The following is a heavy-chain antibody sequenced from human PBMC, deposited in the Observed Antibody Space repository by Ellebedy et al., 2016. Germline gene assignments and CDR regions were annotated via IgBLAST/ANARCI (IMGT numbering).Heavy chain of an antibody. D-gene: IGHD3-10*01. Sequence: ASVKVSXXASGYTFTGYPIHWVRQVPGQRFEWMGWIDGGSGKTKYSEKFQGRVTITRDTSASRVYLDLSGLRPEDTAVYYCARGKGLQLWFIYYFDYWGQGTQVTVSS. V-gene: IGHV1-3*01. CDR1: GYTFTGYP. J-gene: IGHJ4*02. CDR3: ARGKGLQLWFIYYFDY. CDR2: IDGGSGKT.